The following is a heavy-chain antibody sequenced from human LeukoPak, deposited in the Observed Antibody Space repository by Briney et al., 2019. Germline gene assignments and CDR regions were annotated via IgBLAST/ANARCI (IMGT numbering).Heavy chain of an antibody. CDR2: IYYSGST. D-gene: IGHD3-10*01. V-gene: IGHV4-59*01. J-gene: IGHJ6*03. CDR1: GGSISSYY. CDR3: ARVEEGYGSGRRENYYYYYMDV. Sequence: SETLSLTCTVSGGSISSYYWSWIRQPPGKGLEWIGYIYYSGSTNYNPSLKSRVIISVDTSKNQFSLKLSSVTAADTAVYYCARVEEGYGSGRRENYYYYYMDVWGKGTTVTISS.